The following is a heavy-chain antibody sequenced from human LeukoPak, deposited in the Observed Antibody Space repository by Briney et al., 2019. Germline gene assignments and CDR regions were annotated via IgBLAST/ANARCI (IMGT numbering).Heavy chain of an antibody. CDR1: GFTFSNYG. D-gene: IGHD3-22*01. CDR3: AKGSYYDSSGSFYFDY. V-gene: IGHV3-23*01. CDR2: ISGSGGST. J-gene: IGHJ4*02. Sequence: GGSLRLSCAASGFTFSNYGMSWLRQAPGKGLEWVPAISGSGGSTYYTDSVKGRFTISRDNSKNTLYVQVNSLGTEDTAAYYCAKGSYYDSSGSFYFDYWGQGTLVTVSS.